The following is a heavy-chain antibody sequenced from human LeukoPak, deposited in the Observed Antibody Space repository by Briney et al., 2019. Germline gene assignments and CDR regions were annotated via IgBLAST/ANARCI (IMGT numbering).Heavy chain of an antibody. V-gene: IGHV4-34*01. CDR2: INHSGSN. J-gene: IGHJ6*03. D-gene: IGHD5-12*01. CDR1: GGSFSGYY. Sequence: SQTLSPTCALYGGSFSGYYWSWISQPPGKGREWLGEINHSGSNNYNPSLKSRVTMSVDTSKKQFSLKLSSVTAADTAVYYCAREGGYARYYYYYMDVWGKGTTVTISS. CDR3: AREGGYARYYYYYMDV.